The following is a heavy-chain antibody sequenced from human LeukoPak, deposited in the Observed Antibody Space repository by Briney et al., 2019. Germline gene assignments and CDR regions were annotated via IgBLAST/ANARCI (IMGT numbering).Heavy chain of an antibody. CDR3: ARDGATTEAFDI. J-gene: IGHJ3*02. V-gene: IGHV1-46*01. CDR2: INPSGGST. CDR1: GYTFTSCY. Sequence: GASVKVSCKASGYTFTSCYIHWVRQAPGQGLEWMGVINPSGGSTTYAQKFQGRVTMTRDTSTSTVYMELSSLRSEDTAVYYCARDGATTEAFDIWGQGTMVTVSS. D-gene: IGHD4-11*01.